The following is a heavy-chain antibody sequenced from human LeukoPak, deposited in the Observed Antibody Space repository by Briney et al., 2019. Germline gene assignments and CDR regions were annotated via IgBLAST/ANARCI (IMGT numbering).Heavy chain of an antibody. J-gene: IGHJ6*03. D-gene: IGHD6-13*01. CDR2: IKQDGSEK. CDR3: AKDFDGSTWFGRNYMDV. CDR1: GFTFSSYC. Sequence: GGSLRLSCAASGFTFSSYCMTWVRQALGKGLEWVANIKQDGSEKYYVDSVKGRFTISRDNSKNTLYLQMNSLRAEDTAVYYCAKDFDGSTWFGRNYMDVWGKGTTVTVSS. V-gene: IGHV3-7*03.